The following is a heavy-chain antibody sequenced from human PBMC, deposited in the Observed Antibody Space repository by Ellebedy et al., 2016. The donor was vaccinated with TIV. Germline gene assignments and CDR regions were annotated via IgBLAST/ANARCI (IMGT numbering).Heavy chain of an antibody. CDR2: IYGNGGGI. Sequence: LSLTCAASGFTISRHWMSWVRQAPGKGLEWVSGIYGNGGGISYSDSVKGRFTISRDNSKNTLYLHMNSLRAEDTATYYCAKDQVAGDGRWVFDMWGQGTKVTVSS. J-gene: IGHJ3*02. V-gene: IGHV3-23*01. CDR3: AKDQVAGDGRWVFDM. D-gene: IGHD5-24*01. CDR1: GFTISRHW.